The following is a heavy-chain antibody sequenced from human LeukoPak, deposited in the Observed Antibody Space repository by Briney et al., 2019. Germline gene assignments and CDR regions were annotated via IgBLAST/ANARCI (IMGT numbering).Heavy chain of an antibody. J-gene: IGHJ4*02. CDR2: IYYSGST. D-gene: IGHD3-9*01. CDR1: GGSISSYY. Sequence: SETLSLTCTVSGGSISSYYWSWIRQPPGKGLEWIGYIYYSGSTNYNPSLKSRVTISVDTSKNQFSLKLSSVTAADTAVYYCARVRYSLGVQDYWGQGTLVTVSS. V-gene: IGHV4-59*01. CDR3: ARVRYSLGVQDY.